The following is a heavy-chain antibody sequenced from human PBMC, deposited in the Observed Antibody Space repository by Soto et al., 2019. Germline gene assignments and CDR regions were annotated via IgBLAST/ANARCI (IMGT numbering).Heavy chain of an antibody. Sequence: QVQLVESGGGVVQPGRSLRLSCAASEFTFSNYGMHWVRQAPGKGLEWVAVILTDGSNRYHADSVKDRFTISRDNSKNTLYLQMNSLRAEDPAVYYCARDDEYSGNGMDVWGQGTRVTVS. D-gene: IGHD3-10*01. CDR3: ARDDEYSGNGMDV. CDR2: ILTDGSNR. CDR1: EFTFSNYG. V-gene: IGHV3-33*01. J-gene: IGHJ6*02.